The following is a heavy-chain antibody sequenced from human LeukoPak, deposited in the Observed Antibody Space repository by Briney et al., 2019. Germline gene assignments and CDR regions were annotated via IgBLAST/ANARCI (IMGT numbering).Heavy chain of an antibody. V-gene: IGHV1-2*04. CDR3: ARDEGDDSSGYRH. Sequence: ASVKVSCTASGYTFTVYYMHWVRQAPGQGLEWMGWINPNSGGTNYAQKFQGWVTMTRDTSISTAYMELSRLRSDDTAVYYCARDEGDDSSGYRHWGQGTLVTVSS. J-gene: IGHJ4*02. D-gene: IGHD3-22*01. CDR1: GYTFTVYY. CDR2: INPNSGGT.